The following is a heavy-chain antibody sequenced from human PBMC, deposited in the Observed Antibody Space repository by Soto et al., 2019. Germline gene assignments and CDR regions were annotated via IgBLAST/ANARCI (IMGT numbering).Heavy chain of an antibody. CDR3: ARVAIASGRVIAVTYALDV. D-gene: IGHD3-16*02. CDR2: ITSSGSTI. CDR1: GFTLSTYS. Sequence: EVKMVESGGGLVQPGGSLSLSCEVSGFTLSTYSMHWVRQAPGKGLEWVSFITSSGSTIYYADSVKGRFTVSRDNAKNSLFLQMNSLRDEDTAVYYCARVAIASGRVIAVTYALDVWGQGTTVTVSS. V-gene: IGHV3-48*02. J-gene: IGHJ6*02.